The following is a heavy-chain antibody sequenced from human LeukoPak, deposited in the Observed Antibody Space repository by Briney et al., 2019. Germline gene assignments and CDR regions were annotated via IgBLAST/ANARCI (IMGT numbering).Heavy chain of an antibody. CDR1: GGSISSGGYY. J-gene: IGHJ4*02. V-gene: IGHV4-30-2*01. CDR2: IYHSGST. CDR3: ARDWAYSSSSYYFDY. D-gene: IGHD6-13*01. Sequence: SETLSLTCTVSGGSISSGGYYWSWIRQPPGKGLEWIGYIYHSGSTYYNPSLKSRVTISVDRSKNQFSLKLSSVTAADTAVYYCARDWAYSSSSYYFDYWGRGTLVTVSS.